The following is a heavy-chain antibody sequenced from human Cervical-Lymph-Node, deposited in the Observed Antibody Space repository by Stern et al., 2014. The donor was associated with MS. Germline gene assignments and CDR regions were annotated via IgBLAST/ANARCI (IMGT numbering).Heavy chain of an antibody. CDR1: GFTFSDHY. Sequence: QMQLVQSGGGWVKPGGSLRLSCAASGFTFSDHYMSWIRQAPGKGLEWVSYISKSSGAIYYADSVKGRFTISRDNVKNSLYLQMNSLRDEDTAVYYCARGLASTSSPVFDYWGQGTLVTVSS. J-gene: IGHJ4*02. D-gene: IGHD6-6*01. CDR2: ISKSSGAI. V-gene: IGHV3-11*01. CDR3: ARGLASTSSPVFDY.